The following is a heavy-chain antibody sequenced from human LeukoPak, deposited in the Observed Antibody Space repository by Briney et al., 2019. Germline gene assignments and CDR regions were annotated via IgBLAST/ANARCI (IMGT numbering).Heavy chain of an antibody. CDR3: AREKWGLRTRSYFDY. CDR2: IIPIFGTE. V-gene: IGHV1-69*13. CDR1: GGTFSSYA. J-gene: IGHJ4*02. Sequence: ASVKVSCKASGGTFSSYAISWVRQAPGQGLEWMGGIIPIFGTENYAQKFQGRVTITADESTSTAYMELSSLRSEDTAVYYCAREKWGLRTRSYFDYWGQGTLVTVSS. D-gene: IGHD1-26*01.